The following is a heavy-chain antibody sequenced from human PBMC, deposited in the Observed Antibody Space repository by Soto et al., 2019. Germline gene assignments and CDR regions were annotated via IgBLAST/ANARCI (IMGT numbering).Heavy chain of an antibody. CDR3: ARSLARPAAPFDY. J-gene: IGHJ4*02. V-gene: IGHV1-2*04. CDR2: INPNSGGT. D-gene: IGHD2-2*01. Sequence: QVQLVQSGAEVKKPGASVKVSCKASGYTFTGYYMHWVRQAPGQGLEGLGGINPNSGGTNYAQKFQGWDTMTRDTSVSTAYMELSRLRSDDTAVYYCARSLARPAAPFDYWGQGTLVTVSS. CDR1: GYTFTGYY.